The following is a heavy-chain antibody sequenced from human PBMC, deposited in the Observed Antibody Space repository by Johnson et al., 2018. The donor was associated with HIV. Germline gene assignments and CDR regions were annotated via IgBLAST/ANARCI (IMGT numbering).Heavy chain of an antibody. CDR1: GFTFSNSW. Sequence: VQLVESGGGLVQPGGSLRLSCAASGFTFSNSWMHWVRQAPGTGPAWVSGTYDNGNIINYADSVRGRFIISRDNSKNTLYLQMNSLRAEDTALYYCARVRERWELLLSDGSDIWGQGTMVTLSS. CDR3: ARVRERWELLLSDGSDI. D-gene: IGHD1-26*01. J-gene: IGHJ3*02. V-gene: IGHV3-74*02. CDR2: TYDNGNII.